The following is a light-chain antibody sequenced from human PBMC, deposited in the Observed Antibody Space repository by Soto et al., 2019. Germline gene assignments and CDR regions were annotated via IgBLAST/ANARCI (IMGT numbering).Light chain of an antibody. J-gene: IGKJ2*01. V-gene: IGKV3-15*01. CDR1: QTVSSN. CDR3: QQYSTWPGHT. Sequence: DRVMTQSPATQTVSPGERAILSCRASQTVSSNLAWYQQKPGQAPRLLIYGASTRVAGVPARFSGSGSGTEFTLTISSLQSEDFAVYYCQQYSTWPGHTFGRVTKVDIK. CDR2: GAS.